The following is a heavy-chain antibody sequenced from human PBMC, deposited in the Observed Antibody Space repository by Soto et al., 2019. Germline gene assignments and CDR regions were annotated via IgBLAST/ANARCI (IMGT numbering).Heavy chain of an antibody. V-gene: IGHV1-69*01. CDR2: IVPIFGVT. CDR3: ARPDEGGYDSNHHYYYALDV. CDR1: GGTFSRFA. J-gene: IGHJ6*02. Sequence: QVQLVQSGAEAEKPGSSVRVSCKVLGGTFSRFALSWVRQAPGQGLEWIGGIVPIFGVTNYAQNFEGRVMITADESTGTAYMDLSILRSDDTAVYYCARPDEGGYDSNHHYYYALDVWGQGTTVTVSS. D-gene: IGHD3-22*01.